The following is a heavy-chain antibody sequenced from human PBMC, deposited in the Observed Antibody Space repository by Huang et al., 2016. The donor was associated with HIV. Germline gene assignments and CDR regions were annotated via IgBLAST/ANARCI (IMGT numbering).Heavy chain of an antibody. CDR3: ARVGDYGDYSCDH. CDR1: GFIFSSYD. J-gene: IGHJ4*02. Sequence: EVQLVESGGGLVQPGGSLRLSCAASGFIFSSYDMQWVRQVTGKGLGWVSSIGTAGDTYYPGSVKGRFTVSRDNAKTSLYLQMNSRRAGDTAMYYCARVGDYGDYSCDHWGQGTLVTVSP. V-gene: IGHV3-13*01. D-gene: IGHD4-17*01. CDR2: IGTAGDT.